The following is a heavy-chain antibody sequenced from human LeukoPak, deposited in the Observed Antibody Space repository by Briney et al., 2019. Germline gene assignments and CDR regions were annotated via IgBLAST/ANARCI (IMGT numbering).Heavy chain of an antibody. D-gene: IGHD2-15*01. CDR1: GSSFTSYW. CDR2: IYPGDSDT. J-gene: IGHJ4*02. CDR3: ARQIPGYCSGDGRYSWYFDY. Sequence: GESLKISCKGSGSSFTSYWVGWVRQMPGKGLERMGIIYPGDSDTRYSPSFQGQVTISADKSISTAYLQWSSLKASDTAMYYCARQIPGYCSGDGRYSWYFDYWGQGTLVTVSS. V-gene: IGHV5-51*01.